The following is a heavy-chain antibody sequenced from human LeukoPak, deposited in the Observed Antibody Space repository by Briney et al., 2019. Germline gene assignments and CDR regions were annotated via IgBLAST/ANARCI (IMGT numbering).Heavy chain of an antibody. D-gene: IGHD3-10*01. CDR1: GGPIRGYY. Sequence: SETLSLTCTVSGGPIRGYYWSWIRQPPGKGLEWIGYIYYSGSTNYNPSLKSRVTISVDTSKNQFSLKLSAVTAADTAVYYCARHEFDSGSLPYFDYWGQGILVTVSS. CDR2: IYYSGST. CDR3: ARHEFDSGSLPYFDY. J-gene: IGHJ4*02. V-gene: IGHV4-59*08.